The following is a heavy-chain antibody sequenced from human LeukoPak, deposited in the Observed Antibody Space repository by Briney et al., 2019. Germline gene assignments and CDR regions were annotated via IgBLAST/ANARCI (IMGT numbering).Heavy chain of an antibody. CDR3: AGLEKTMVRGVISNWFDP. D-gene: IGHD3-10*01. J-gene: IGHJ5*02. Sequence: SETLSLTCTVSGYSISSGYYWGWIRQPPGKGLEWIGSIYHSGSTFYNPSLKSRVTISVDTSKNQFSLKLSSVTAADTAVYYCAGLEKTMVRGVISNWFDPWGQGTLVTVSS. V-gene: IGHV4-38-2*02. CDR1: GYSISSGYY. CDR2: IYHSGST.